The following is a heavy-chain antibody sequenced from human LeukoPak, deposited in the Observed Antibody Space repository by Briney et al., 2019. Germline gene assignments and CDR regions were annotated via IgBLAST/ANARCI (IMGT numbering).Heavy chain of an antibody. J-gene: IGHJ4*02. CDR1: GYTFTGYY. D-gene: IGHD4/OR15-4a*01. CDR2: INPNSGGT. Sequence: ASVKVSCKASGYTFTGYYMHWVRQAPGQGLEWMGWINPNSGGTNYAQKFQGRVTMTRDTSISTAYMELSRLRSDDTAVYYCARPLLWWPQVGYFDYWGQGTLVTVPS. CDR3: ARPLLWWPQVGYFDY. V-gene: IGHV1-2*02.